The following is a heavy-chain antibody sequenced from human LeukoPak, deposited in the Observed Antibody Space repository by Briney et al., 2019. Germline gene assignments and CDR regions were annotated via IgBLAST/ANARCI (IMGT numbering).Heavy chain of an antibody. Sequence: SETLSLTCIVSGGSISSSSYYWGWIRQPPGKGLEWIGSIYYSGSTYYNPSLKSRVTISVDTSKNQFSLKLSSVTAADTAVYYCARDSYPTDYYDSSGYYYWGQGTLVTVSS. CDR1: GGSISSSSYY. CDR2: IYYSGST. CDR3: ARDSYPTDYYDSSGYYY. D-gene: IGHD3-22*01. J-gene: IGHJ4*02. V-gene: IGHV4-39*07.